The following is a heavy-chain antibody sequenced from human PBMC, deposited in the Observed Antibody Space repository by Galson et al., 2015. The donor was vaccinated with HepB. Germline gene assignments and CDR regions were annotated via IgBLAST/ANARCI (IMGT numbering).Heavy chain of an antibody. V-gene: IGHV3-30-3*01. J-gene: IGHJ4*02. D-gene: IGHD3-3*01. CDR1: GFTFSSYA. CDR2: ISYDGSNK. Sequence: SLRLSCAASGFTFSSYAMHWVRQAPGKGLEWVAVISYDGSNKYYADSVKGRFTISRDNSKNMLYLQMNSLRAEDTAVYYCARGGMVIIVYYFDYWGQGTLVTVSS. CDR3: ARGGMVIIVYYFDY.